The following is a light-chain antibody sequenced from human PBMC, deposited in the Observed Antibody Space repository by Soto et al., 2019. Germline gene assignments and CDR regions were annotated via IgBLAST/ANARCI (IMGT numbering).Light chain of an antibody. CDR1: QSVNLY. V-gene: IGKV3-15*01. J-gene: IGKJ5*01. CDR3: QQYNNWPIT. CDR2: GVS. Sequence: EVVLTQSPGTLSVSPGEGATLSCRASQSVNLYLAWYQQKPGQAPRVIIYGVSTRATGVPGRFSGSGSGTEFTLTISTLQSEDSAVYYCQQYNNWPITFGQGTRLEIK.